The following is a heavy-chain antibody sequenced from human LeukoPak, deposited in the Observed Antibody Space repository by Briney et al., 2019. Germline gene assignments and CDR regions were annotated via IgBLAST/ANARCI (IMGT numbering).Heavy chain of an antibody. D-gene: IGHD3-22*01. V-gene: IGHV3-21*01. CDR2: ISSSSSYI. Sequence: GGSLRLSCAASGFTFSSYSMNWVRQAPGKGLEWVSSISSSSSYIYYADSVKGRFTISRDNAKNSLYLQMNSLRAEDTAVYYCARDPLDYYYDSSGYYLSDAFDIWGQGTMVTVSS. CDR3: ARDPLDYYYDSSGYYLSDAFDI. CDR1: GFTFSSYS. J-gene: IGHJ3*02.